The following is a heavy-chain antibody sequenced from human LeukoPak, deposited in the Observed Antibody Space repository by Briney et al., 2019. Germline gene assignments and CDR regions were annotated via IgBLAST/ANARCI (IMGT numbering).Heavy chain of an antibody. J-gene: IGHJ4*02. CDR1: GYTFTSYA. CDR3: ARVLAKVATIPGY. Sequence: GASVKVSCKASGYTFTSYAMHWVRQAPGQRLEWMGWINAGNGNTKYSQKFQGRVTITRDTSASTAYMELSSLRSEDTAAYYCARVLAKVATIPGYWGQGTLVTVSS. CDR2: INAGNGNT. V-gene: IGHV1-3*01. D-gene: IGHD5-12*01.